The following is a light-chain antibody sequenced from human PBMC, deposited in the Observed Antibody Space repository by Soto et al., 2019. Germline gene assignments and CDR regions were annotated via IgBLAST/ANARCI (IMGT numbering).Light chain of an antibody. V-gene: IGLV1-51*02. CDR3: GTWDSSLSAYV. J-gene: IGLJ1*01. CDR2: ENN. CDR1: SSNIGNNY. Sequence: QSLLTQPPSVSAAPGQKVTLSCSGSSSNIGNNYVSWYQQLPGTAPKLLIYENNKRPSGIPDRFSGSKSGTSATLGITGLQTGDEADYYCGTWDSSLSAYVFGTGTKVTVL.